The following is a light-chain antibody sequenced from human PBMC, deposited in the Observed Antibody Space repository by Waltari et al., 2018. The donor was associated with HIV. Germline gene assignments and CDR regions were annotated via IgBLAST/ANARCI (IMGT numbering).Light chain of an antibody. Sequence: QSALTQPASVSGSPGQSITISCTGTSSDIGGYNYVSWYQPHPGKAPKLMIYDVSNRPSGFTHRFAGSKAGTTSSLTIARLQAGDVADYYCTSYTTGSKLIFGGGTKLTVL. J-gene: IGLJ2*01. CDR3: TSYTTGSKLI. CDR2: DVS. V-gene: IGLV2-14*03. CDR1: SSDIGGYNY.